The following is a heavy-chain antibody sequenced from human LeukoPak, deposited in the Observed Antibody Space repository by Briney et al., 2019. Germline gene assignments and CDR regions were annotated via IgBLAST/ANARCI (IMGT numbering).Heavy chain of an antibody. CDR3: ARANVLRFLYGMDV. CDR1: GFTFSSYS. V-gene: IGHV3-21*04. J-gene: IGHJ6*02. CDR2: ISSSSSYI. D-gene: IGHD3-3*01. Sequence: GGSLRLSCAASGFTFSSYSMNWVRQAPGKGLEWVSSISSSSSYIYYADSVKGRFTISRDNAKNSLYLQMNSLRAEDTAVYYCARANVLRFLYGMDVWGQGTTVTVSS.